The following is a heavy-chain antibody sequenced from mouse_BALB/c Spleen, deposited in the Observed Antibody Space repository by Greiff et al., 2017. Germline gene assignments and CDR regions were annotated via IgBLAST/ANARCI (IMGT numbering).Heavy chain of an antibody. CDR2: ISSGGSYT. V-gene: IGHV5-6*03. D-gene: IGHD2-4*01. Sequence: DVKLVESGGGLVQPGGSLKLSCAASGFTFSSYGMSWVRQTPDKRLEWVATISSGGSYTYYPDSVKGRFTISRDNAKNTLYLQMSSLKSEDTAMYYCARRDYDYFDYWGQGTTLTVSS. CDR3: ARRDYDYFDY. CDR1: GFTFSSYG. J-gene: IGHJ2*01.